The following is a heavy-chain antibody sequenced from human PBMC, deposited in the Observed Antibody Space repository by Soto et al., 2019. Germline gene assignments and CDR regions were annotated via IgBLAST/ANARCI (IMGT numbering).Heavy chain of an antibody. D-gene: IGHD6-19*01. J-gene: IGHJ6*02. V-gene: IGHV4-34*01. CDR2: INHSGST. Sequence: SETLSLTCAVYGGYFSGYYWSWIRQPPGKGLEWIGEINHSGSTSYNPSLKSRVTISVDTSKNQFSLKLSSVTAADTAVYYCARGKVESSGWRPWYYYYYGMDVWGQGTTVTVSS. CDR3: ARGKVESSGWRPWYYYYYGMDV. CDR1: GGYFSGYY.